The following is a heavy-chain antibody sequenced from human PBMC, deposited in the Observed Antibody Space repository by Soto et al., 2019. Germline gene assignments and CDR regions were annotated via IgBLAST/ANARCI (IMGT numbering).Heavy chain of an antibody. J-gene: IGHJ5*02. Sequence: PGESLKISCKGSGDSFTSYWIGWVRQMPGKGLEWMGIIYPGDSDTRYSPSFQGQVTISADKSISTAYLQWSSLKASDTAMYYCARGGPLGARREDWFDPWGQGTPVTVSS. CDR3: ARGGPLGARREDWFDP. CDR1: GDSFTSYW. V-gene: IGHV5-51*01. CDR2: IYPGDSDT. D-gene: IGHD1-26*01.